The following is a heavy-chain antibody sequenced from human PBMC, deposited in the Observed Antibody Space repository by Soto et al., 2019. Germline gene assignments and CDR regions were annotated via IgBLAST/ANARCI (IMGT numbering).Heavy chain of an antibody. D-gene: IGHD6-13*01. J-gene: IGHJ6*02. CDR3: ARLRGPQQHPESDYYYGMDV. Sequence: PGESLKISCKGSGYSLTSYWIGWVRQMPGKGLEWMGIIYPGDSDTRYSPSFQGQVTISADKSISTAYLQWSSLKASGTAMYYCARLRGPQQHPESDYYYGMDVWGQGTTVTVSS. CDR1: GYSLTSYW. V-gene: IGHV5-51*01. CDR2: IYPGDSDT.